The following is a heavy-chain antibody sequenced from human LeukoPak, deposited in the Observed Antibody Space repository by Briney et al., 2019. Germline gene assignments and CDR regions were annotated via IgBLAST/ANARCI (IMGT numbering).Heavy chain of an antibody. CDR3: AKDLLLWFGELFFDY. J-gene: IGHJ4*02. V-gene: IGHV3-23*01. Sequence: PGGSLRLSCAASGFTFDNYAMSWVRQAPGKGLEWVSAISGSGGSTYYADSVKGRFTISRDNSKNTLYLQMNSLRAEDTAVYYCAKDLLLWFGELFFDYWGQGTLVTVSS. D-gene: IGHD3-10*01. CDR1: GFTFDNYA. CDR2: ISGSGGST.